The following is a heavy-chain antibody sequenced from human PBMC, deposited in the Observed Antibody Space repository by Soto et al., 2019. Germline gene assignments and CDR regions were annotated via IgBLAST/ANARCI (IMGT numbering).Heavy chain of an antibody. D-gene: IGHD6-13*01. J-gene: IGHJ4*02. CDR3: ARTYSSSWYYFDY. CDR2: IKQDGSEK. Sequence: EVQLVESGGGLVQPGGSLRLSCAASGFTFSSYWMSWVRQAPGKGLEWVANIKQDGSEKYYVDSVKGRFTISRDNAKNSLYLRMNSLRAEDTAVYYCARTYSSSWYYFDYWGQGTLVTVSS. V-gene: IGHV3-7*03. CDR1: GFTFSSYW.